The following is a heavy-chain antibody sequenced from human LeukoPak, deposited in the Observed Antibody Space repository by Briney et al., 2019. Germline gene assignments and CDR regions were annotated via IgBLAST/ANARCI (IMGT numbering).Heavy chain of an antibody. Sequence: SETLSLTCTVSGGSISSSNYYWGWIRQPPGKGLDWIGSMDYSGSTYYNPSLKSRVTISVDTSKNQFSLKLSSVTAADTAVYYCVTMIRGVAALDDYWGQGILVTVSS. V-gene: IGHV4-39*01. CDR2: MDYSGST. D-gene: IGHD3-10*01. CDR3: VTMIRGVAALDDY. CDR1: GGSISSSNYY. J-gene: IGHJ4*02.